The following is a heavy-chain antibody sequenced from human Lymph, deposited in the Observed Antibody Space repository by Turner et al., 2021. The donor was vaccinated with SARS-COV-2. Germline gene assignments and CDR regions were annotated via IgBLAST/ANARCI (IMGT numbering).Heavy chain of an antibody. V-gene: IGHV1-8*01. Sequence: QVQLVQSGAEVKKPGASVKVSCMASGYTFTRYDINWVRQATGQGLEWMGRMEPNSGNPGHAQKFQGRVTMTRNNSISKAYMELSSLRSEDKAVYYCARAAQLTVWFDPWGQGTLVTVSS. CDR1: GYTFTRYD. CDR2: MEPNSGNP. J-gene: IGHJ5*02. D-gene: IGHD3-9*01. CDR3: ARAAQLTVWFDP.